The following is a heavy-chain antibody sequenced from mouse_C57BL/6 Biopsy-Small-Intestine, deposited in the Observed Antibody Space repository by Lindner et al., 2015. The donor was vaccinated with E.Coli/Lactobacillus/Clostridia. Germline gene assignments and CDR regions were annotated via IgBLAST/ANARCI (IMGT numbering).Heavy chain of an antibody. J-gene: IGHJ4*01. Sequence: VQLQESGPELVKPGASVKISCKASGYAFSSSWMNWVKQRPGKGLEWIGRIYPGDGDTNYNGKFKGKATLTADKSSSTAHMQLSSLTSEDSAVYSCARFEAMDYWGQGTSVTVSS. CDR2: IYPGDGDT. V-gene: IGHV1-82*01. CDR3: ARFEAMDY. CDR1: GYAFSSSW.